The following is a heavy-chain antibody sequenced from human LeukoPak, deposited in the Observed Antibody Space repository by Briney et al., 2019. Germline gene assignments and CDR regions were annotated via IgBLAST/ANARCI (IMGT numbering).Heavy chain of an antibody. D-gene: IGHD2-15*01. J-gene: IGHJ4*02. CDR3: ATKDVAAAGTPFDY. CDR1: GGSISSYY. V-gene: IGHV4-4*07. CDR2: IYTSGST. Sequence: PSETLSLTCTVSGGSISSYYWSWIRQPAGKGLEWIGRIYTSGSTNYNPSLKSRVTMSVDTSKNQFSLKLSSVTAADTAVYYCATKDVAAAGTPFDYWGQGILVTVSS.